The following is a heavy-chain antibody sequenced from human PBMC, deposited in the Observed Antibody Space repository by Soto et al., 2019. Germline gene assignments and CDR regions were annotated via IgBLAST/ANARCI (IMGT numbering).Heavy chain of an antibody. CDR1: GFSFEDYN. Sequence: EVQLVESGGGLVQPGRSLRLSCTGSGFSFEDYNLSWVRQAPGKGLEWVSFIRSETYGGTTEYAASVKGRFTIWRDDSRGIAYLQMNSLKTEDTAVYYCTTERGIFGATVDYFDYWGQGALVSVSS. J-gene: IGHJ4*02. CDR3: TTERGIFGATVDYFDY. V-gene: IGHV3-49*04. CDR2: IRSETYGGTT. D-gene: IGHD3-3*01.